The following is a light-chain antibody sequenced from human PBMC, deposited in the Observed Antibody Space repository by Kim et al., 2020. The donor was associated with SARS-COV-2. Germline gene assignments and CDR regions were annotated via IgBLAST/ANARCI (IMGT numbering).Light chain of an antibody. Sequence: SASGGDRVTLTCRASENIGTWLAWYQQKPGRAPSLLIYLASTLESGVPSRFSGTGSGTEFSLSITSLQPDDFATYYCQHYSRFPYTFGQGTKLEI. CDR1: ENIGTW. CDR3: QHYSRFPYT. V-gene: IGKV1-5*03. CDR2: LAS. J-gene: IGKJ2*01.